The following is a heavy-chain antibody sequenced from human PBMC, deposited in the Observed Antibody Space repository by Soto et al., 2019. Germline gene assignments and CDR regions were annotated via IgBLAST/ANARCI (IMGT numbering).Heavy chain of an antibody. CDR2: ISGSGGST. D-gene: IGHD1-26*01. V-gene: IGHV3-23*01. CDR1: GFTFSSYA. Sequence: GGSLRLSCAASGFTFSSYAMSWVRHAPGKGLEWVSAISGSGGSTYYADSVKGRFTISRDNSKNTLYLQMNSLRAEDTAVYYCAKDIGSGSYYSTFDYWGQETLVTVSS. J-gene: IGHJ4*02. CDR3: AKDIGSGSYYSTFDY.